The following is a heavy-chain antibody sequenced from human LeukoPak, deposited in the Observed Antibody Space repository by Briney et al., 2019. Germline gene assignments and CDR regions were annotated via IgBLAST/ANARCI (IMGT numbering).Heavy chain of an antibody. CDR1: GFAFCNYA. J-gene: IGHJ4*02. D-gene: IGHD1-1*01. Sequence: GGSLRLSCAASGFAFCNYAMHWVRQAPGKGLEWVSYISSSGSTIYYADSVKGRFTISRDNAKNSLYLQMNSLRAEDTAVYYCARELALYFDYWGQGTLVTVSS. CDR2: ISSSGSTI. CDR3: ARELALYFDY. V-gene: IGHV3-48*03.